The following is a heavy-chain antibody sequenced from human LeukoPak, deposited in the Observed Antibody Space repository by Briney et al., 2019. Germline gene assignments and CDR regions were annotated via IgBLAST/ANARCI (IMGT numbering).Heavy chain of an antibody. Sequence: GRSLRLSCAASGFTFSSYGMHWVRQAPGKGLERVAVIWYDGSNKYYADSVKGRFTISRDNSKNTLYLQMNSLRAEDTAVYYCARDIVVVTGGWFDPWGQGTLVTVSS. V-gene: IGHV3-33*01. D-gene: IGHD2-21*02. CDR3: ARDIVVVTGGWFDP. CDR2: IWYDGSNK. J-gene: IGHJ5*02. CDR1: GFTFSSYG.